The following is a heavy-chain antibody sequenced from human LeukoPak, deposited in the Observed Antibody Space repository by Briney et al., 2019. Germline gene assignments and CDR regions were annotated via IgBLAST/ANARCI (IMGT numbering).Heavy chain of an antibody. Sequence: SETLSLTCTVSGGSISSYYWSWIRQPAGKGLEWIGRIYTSGSTNYNPSLKSRVTMSVDTSKNQFSLKLSSVTAADTAVYYCARKGSLFWSGYRNYWYFDLWGRGTLVTVSS. CDR1: GGSISSYY. J-gene: IGHJ2*01. D-gene: IGHD3-3*01. V-gene: IGHV4-4*07. CDR2: IYTSGST. CDR3: ARKGSLFWSGYRNYWYFDL.